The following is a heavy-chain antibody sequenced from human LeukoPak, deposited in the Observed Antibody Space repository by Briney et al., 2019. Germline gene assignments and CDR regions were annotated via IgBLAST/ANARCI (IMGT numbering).Heavy chain of an antibody. V-gene: IGHV3-33*01. Sequence: PGRSLRLSCAASGFTFSSYGMHWVRQAPGKGLEWVAVIWYDGSNKYYADSVKGRFTISRDNSKNTLYLQMNSLRAEDTAVYYCARGLRYFDSPDAFDIWGQGTMVTVSS. CDR2: IWYDGSNK. CDR3: ARGLRYFDSPDAFDI. D-gene: IGHD3-9*01. J-gene: IGHJ3*02. CDR1: GFTFSSYG.